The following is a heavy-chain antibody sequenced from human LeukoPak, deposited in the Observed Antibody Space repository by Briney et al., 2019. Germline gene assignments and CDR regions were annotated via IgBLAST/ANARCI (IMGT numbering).Heavy chain of an antibody. CDR3: ARGCCGGYWWGVFDI. CDR1: GFTFSNYA. D-gene: IGHD2-8*02. Sequence: GGSLRLSCAASGFTFSNYALHWVRQAPGKGLEWVAVISNDGSNKYFADSVKGRFTISRDNSKNTLYLQMNSLRTEDTAVYYCARGCCGGYWWGVFDIWGQGKMVAV. CDR2: ISNDGSNK. V-gene: IGHV3-30-3*01. J-gene: IGHJ3*02.